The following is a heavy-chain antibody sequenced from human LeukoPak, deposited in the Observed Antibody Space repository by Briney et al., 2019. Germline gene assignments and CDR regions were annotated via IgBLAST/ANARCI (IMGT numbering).Heavy chain of an antibody. D-gene: IGHD3-22*01. CDR3: ARPLQYYYDSSGYYYNAFDI. J-gene: IGHJ3*02. Sequence: SETLSLTCTVSGGSISSSSYYWGWIRQPPGKGLEWIGSIYYSGSTYYNPSPKSRVTISVDTSKNQFSLKLSSVTAADTAVYYCARPLQYYYDSSGYYYNAFDIWGQGTMVTVSS. CDR2: IYYSGST. CDR1: GGSISSSSYY. V-gene: IGHV4-39*01.